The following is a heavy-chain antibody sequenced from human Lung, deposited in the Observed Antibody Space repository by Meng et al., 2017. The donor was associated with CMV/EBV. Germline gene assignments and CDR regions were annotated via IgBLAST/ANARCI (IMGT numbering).Heavy chain of an antibody. CDR1: GFTFSNHG. Sequence: GESLKISCASSGFTFSNHGMHWVRQAPDKGLEWVAVIWFDGSKTYYTDSVKGRFTISRDNSKRMLYLQMTSLRPEDTATYYCVTAIDVALDYSGRGTPVTVSS. CDR3: VTAIDVALDY. CDR2: IWFDGSKT. J-gene: IGHJ4*02. D-gene: IGHD2-21*01. V-gene: IGHV3-33*03.